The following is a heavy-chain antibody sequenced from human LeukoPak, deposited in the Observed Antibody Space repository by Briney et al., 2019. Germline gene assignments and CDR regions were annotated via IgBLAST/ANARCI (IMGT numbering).Heavy chain of an antibody. D-gene: IGHD3-10*01. J-gene: IGHJ4*02. CDR1: GFTFSSYS. Sequence: GGSLRLSCAASGFTFSSYSMNWVRQAPGKGLEWVSYISSSSSTIYYADSVKGRFTISRDNAKNSLYLQMNSLRAEDTAVYYCARSHTLWFGEFHFDYWGQGTLVTVSS. V-gene: IGHV3-48*01. CDR2: ISSSSSTI. CDR3: ARSHTLWFGEFHFDY.